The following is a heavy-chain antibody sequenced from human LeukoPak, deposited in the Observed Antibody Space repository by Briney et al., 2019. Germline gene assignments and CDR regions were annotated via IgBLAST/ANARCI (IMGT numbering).Heavy chain of an antibody. CDR1: GFTFSDSY. V-gene: IGHV3-11*01. Sequence: PGGSLRLSCVASGFTFSDSYMSWVRQTPERGLECISYIGGSGRDIKYAGSVKGRFTISRDNAKNALYLQMNSLRAEDTAVYYCAKTARAYEYWGQGTQVTVSS. J-gene: IGHJ4*02. CDR3: AKTARAYEY. CDR2: IGGSGRDI. D-gene: IGHD2-21*01.